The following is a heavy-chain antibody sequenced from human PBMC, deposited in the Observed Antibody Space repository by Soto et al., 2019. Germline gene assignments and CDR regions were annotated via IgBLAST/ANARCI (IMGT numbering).Heavy chain of an antibody. D-gene: IGHD1-7*01. V-gene: IGHV3-48*03. CDR2: ISSSGSTI. Sequence: EVQLVESGGGLVQPGGSLRLSCAASGFTFSSYEMNWVRQAPGKGLEWVSYISSSGSTIYYADSVKGRFTISRDNAKNSLYLQMNSLRAEDTAVYYCAIDPGNYPGSFDGDYWGQGTLVTVSS. J-gene: IGHJ4*02. CDR3: AIDPGNYPGSFDGDY. CDR1: GFTFSSYE.